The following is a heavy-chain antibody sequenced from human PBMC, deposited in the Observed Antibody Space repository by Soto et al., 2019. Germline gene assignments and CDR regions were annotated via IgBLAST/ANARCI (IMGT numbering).Heavy chain of an antibody. J-gene: IGHJ6*02. V-gene: IGHV4-39*02. Sequence: SKTLSLTCTVSGGSISSSSYYWGWIRQPPGKGLEWIGSIYYSGSTYYNPSLKSRVTISVDTSKNQFSLKLSSVTAADTAVYYCAREAVCGGDCYCYGMDVWGQGTTVTVSS. D-gene: IGHD2-21*01. CDR2: IYYSGST. CDR3: AREAVCGGDCYCYGMDV. CDR1: GGSISSSSYY.